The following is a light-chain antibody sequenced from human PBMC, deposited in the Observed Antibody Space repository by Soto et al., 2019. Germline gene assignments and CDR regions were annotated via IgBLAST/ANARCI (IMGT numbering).Light chain of an antibody. V-gene: IGKV1-39*01. Sequence: DIQMTQSPSSLSASVGDGVTIFCRASQSISSFLNWYQQKPGKVPKLLISVASNLQSGVPSRFSGSGSGTDFTLTISSLQTEDFATYYCQQSYNTPYSFGQGTKLDIK. CDR3: QQSYNTPYS. CDR2: VAS. J-gene: IGKJ2*03. CDR1: QSISSF.